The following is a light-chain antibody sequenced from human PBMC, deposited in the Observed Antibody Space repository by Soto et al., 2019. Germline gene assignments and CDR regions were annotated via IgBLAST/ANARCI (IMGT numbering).Light chain of an antibody. CDR2: LGS. V-gene: IGKV2-28*01. Sequence: DIVMTQSPLSLPVTPGEPASISCRSSQSLLHSNGYNYLDWYLQKPGQSPQLMIYLGSNRASGVPDSIGGSGAGRECILKISRVEAEDVGVYYCMQPLQTPVTFGQGTKLELK. J-gene: IGKJ2*01. CDR1: QSLLHSNGYNY. CDR3: MQPLQTPVT.